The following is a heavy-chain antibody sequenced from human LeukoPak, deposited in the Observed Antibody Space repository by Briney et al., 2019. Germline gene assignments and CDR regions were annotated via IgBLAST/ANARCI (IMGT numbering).Heavy chain of an antibody. Sequence: PGGSLRLSCAASGFTFSSYGMSWVRQAPGKGLEWVSVISGSGDSTFYVDSVKGRFTISRDNSKNTLYVQMNSLRAEDTAVYYCAKGGAYCSGTSCYYAHWGQGTLVTVSS. V-gene: IGHV3-23*01. J-gene: IGHJ4*02. D-gene: IGHD2-2*01. CDR1: GFTFSSYG. CDR3: AKGGAYCSGTSCYYAH. CDR2: ISGSGDST.